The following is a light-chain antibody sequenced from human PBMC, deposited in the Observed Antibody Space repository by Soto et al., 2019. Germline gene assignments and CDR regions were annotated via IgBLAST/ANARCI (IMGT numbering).Light chain of an antibody. CDR3: QQYGSSPRT. V-gene: IGKV3-20*01. CDR2: GAS. CDR1: QSVSSNY. Sequence: EIVLTQSPGTLSLSPGERATLSCRASQSVSSNYLAWYQQKPGQAPRLLIYGASNRVTGIPDSFSGSGSGTDFALTISRLEPEDFAVYYCQQYGSSPRTFGQGTKVEIK. J-gene: IGKJ1*01.